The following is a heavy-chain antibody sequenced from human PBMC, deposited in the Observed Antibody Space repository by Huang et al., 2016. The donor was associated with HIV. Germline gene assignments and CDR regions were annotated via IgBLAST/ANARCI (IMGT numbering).Heavy chain of an antibody. CDR1: GFSFSSCN. CDR3: ARGYSSSWLYN. V-gene: IGHV3-48*01. Sequence: LRLSCAASGFSFSSCNMNWVRQAPGKGLEWLSYISETGSVITYADSVKGRFTVSRDNAKNSLYLQMNGLRAEDTAVYYCARGYSSSWLYNWGQGTLVTVSS. J-gene: IGHJ4*02. CDR2: ISETGSVI. D-gene: IGHD6-13*01.